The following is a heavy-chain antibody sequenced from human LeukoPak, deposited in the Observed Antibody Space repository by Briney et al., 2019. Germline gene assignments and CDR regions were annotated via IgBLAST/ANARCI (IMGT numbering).Heavy chain of an antibody. J-gene: IGHJ6*03. Sequence: SETLSLTCTVSGGSITKYYWSWIRQPPAKRLEWLGYTFYAASTNYNPSLQIRVTISVATSTTQFSLHLTSVTAAATAVYYCAREYSTHHYFYYYMDVWGKGTTVTVSS. V-gene: IGHV4-59*01. CDR1: GGSITKYY. CDR3: AREYSTHHYFYYYMDV. CDR2: TFYAAST. D-gene: IGHD2-21*01.